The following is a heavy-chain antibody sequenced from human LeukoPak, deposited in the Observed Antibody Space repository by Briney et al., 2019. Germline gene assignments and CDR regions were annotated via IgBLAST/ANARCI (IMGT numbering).Heavy chain of an antibody. D-gene: IGHD5-18*01. CDR3: ARRMDTAPDY. Sequence: SETLSLTCTVSGYSISSGYYWGWIRQPPGKGLEWIGSIYHSGSTYYNPSLKSRVTISVDTSKNQFSLKLSSVTAADTAVYYCARRMDTAPDYWGQGTLVTVSS. J-gene: IGHJ4*02. CDR1: GYSISSGYY. V-gene: IGHV4-38-2*02. CDR2: IYHSGST.